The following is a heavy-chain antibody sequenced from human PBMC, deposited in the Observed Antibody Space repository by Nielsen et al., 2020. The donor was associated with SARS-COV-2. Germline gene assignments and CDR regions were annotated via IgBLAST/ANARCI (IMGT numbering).Heavy chain of an antibody. V-gene: IGHV4-39*07. J-gene: IGHJ2*01. CDR3: ARGGSYSSWYFDL. CDR2: INHRGST. D-gene: IGHD3-10*01. Sequence: SETLSLTCTVSGGSISSNSYYWGWIRQPPGKGLEWIGEINHRGSTNYNPALKSRVTISVDTSKNQFSLKMTSVTAADTAVYYCARGGSYSSWYFDLWGRGTLVTVSS. CDR1: GGSISSNSYY.